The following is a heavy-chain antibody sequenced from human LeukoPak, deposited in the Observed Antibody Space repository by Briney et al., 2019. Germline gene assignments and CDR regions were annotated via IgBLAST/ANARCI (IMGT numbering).Heavy chain of an antibody. CDR1: GFTFSSYA. J-gene: IGHJ6*03. Sequence: GGSLRLSCAASGFTFSSYAMSWVRQAPGKGLEWVSAISGSGGSTYYADSVKGRFTISRDNSKNTLYLQMNSLRAEDTAVYYCARLGDCSSTSCFYYYYYMDVWGKGTTVTVSS. CDR2: ISGSGGST. D-gene: IGHD2-2*01. V-gene: IGHV3-23*01. CDR3: ARLGDCSSTSCFYYYYYMDV.